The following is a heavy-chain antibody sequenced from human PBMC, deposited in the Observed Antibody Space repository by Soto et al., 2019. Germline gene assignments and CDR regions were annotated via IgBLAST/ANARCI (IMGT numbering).Heavy chain of an antibody. CDR1: GYTFTSYG. J-gene: IGHJ4*02. CDR2: ISAYNGNT. Sequence: ASVKVSCKASGYTFTSYGISWVRQAPGQGLEWMGWISAYNGNTNYAQKLQGRVTMTTDTSTSTAYMELRSLRSDDTAVYYCARAISIVLVPADTFDYWGQGTLVTVSS. V-gene: IGHV1-18*01. D-gene: IGHD2-2*01. CDR3: ARAISIVLVPADTFDY.